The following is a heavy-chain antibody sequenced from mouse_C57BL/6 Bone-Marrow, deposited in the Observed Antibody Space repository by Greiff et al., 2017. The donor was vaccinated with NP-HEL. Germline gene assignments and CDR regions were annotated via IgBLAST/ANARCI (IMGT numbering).Heavy chain of an antibody. CDR3: ARERGNSY. D-gene: IGHD1-3*01. CDR1: GFTFSSYA. Sequence: EVRLVESGGGLVKPGGSLKLSCAASGFTFSSYAMSWVRQTPEKRLEWVATISDGGSYTYYPDNVKGRFTISRDNAKNNLYLQMSHLKSEDTAMYYCARERGNSYWGQGTLVTVSA. V-gene: IGHV5-4*03. J-gene: IGHJ3*01. CDR2: ISDGGSYT.